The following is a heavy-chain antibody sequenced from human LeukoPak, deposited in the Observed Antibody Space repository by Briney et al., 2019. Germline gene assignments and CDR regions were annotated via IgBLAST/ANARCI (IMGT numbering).Heavy chain of an antibody. CDR2: IDWDDDK. CDR3: ARISDHYDSSGYSVFDY. Sequence: SGPALVKPTQTLTLTCTFSGFSLRSSGMCVSWIRQPPGKALEWFARIDWDDDKYYSTSLKTRLTISKDTSKNQVVLTMINMDPVDTATYYCARISDHYDSSGYSVFDYWGQGILVTVSS. CDR1: GFSLRSSGMC. D-gene: IGHD3-22*01. J-gene: IGHJ4*02. V-gene: IGHV2-70*11.